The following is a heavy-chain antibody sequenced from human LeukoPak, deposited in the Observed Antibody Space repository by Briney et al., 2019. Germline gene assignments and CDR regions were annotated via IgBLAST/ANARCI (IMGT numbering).Heavy chain of an antibody. D-gene: IGHD6-19*01. CDR3: ARHEYSSGWYYFDY. Sequence: SETLSLTCTVSGCSIISSSYYWVWIRQPPGKGLECIGSIYYSGSTYYNPSLKSRATIFVDTSKNQFSLKLSSVTAADTAVYYCARHEYSSGWYYFDYWGQGTLVTVSS. J-gene: IGHJ4*02. CDR2: IYYSGST. V-gene: IGHV4-39*01. CDR1: GCSIISSSYY.